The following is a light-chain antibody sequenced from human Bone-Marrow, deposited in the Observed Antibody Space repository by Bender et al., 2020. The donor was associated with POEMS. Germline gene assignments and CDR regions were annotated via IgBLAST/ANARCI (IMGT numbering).Light chain of an antibody. Sequence: QSALTQPASVSGSPGQSITISCTGTNSDVGSYNLVSWYQHHPDKAPKLIIFEVTKRPSGVSNRFSGSKSGSTASLTISGLQAEDEADYFCCSYAGRNNFMVFGGGTKLTVL. V-gene: IGLV2-23*02. CDR3: CSYAGRNNFMV. CDR1: NSDVGSYNL. CDR2: EVT. J-gene: IGLJ2*01.